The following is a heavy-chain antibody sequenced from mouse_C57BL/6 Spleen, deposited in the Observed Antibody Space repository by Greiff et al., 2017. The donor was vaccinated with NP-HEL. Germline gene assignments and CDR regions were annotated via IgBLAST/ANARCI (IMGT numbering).Heavy chain of an antibody. J-gene: IGHJ4*01. Sequence: EVQLQQSGPELVKPGASVKISCKASGYSFTDYNMNWVKQSNGKSLEWIGVINPNYGTTSYNQKFKGKATLTVDQSSSTAYMQLNSLTSEDSAVDYCARRGTAQADYAMDYWGQGTSVTVSS. V-gene: IGHV1-39*01. CDR2: INPNYGTT. CDR3: ARRGTAQADYAMDY. CDR1: GYSFTDYN. D-gene: IGHD3-2*02.